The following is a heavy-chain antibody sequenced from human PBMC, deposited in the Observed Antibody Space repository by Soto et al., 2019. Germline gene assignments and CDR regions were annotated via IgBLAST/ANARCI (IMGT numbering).Heavy chain of an antibody. CDR3: ARDGGRHSGGIDY. Sequence: QVQLVQSGAEVKKPGSSVKVSCKASGGTFSSYSINWVRQAPGQGLEWMGEIIPIFATANYAQKFQGRVTITAEESTSTAYMELSSRRSEDAAVYYCARDGGRHSGGIDYWGQGTRVTVSS. V-gene: IGHV1-69*01. D-gene: IGHD3-16*01. CDR1: GGTFSSYS. CDR2: IIPIFATA. J-gene: IGHJ4*02.